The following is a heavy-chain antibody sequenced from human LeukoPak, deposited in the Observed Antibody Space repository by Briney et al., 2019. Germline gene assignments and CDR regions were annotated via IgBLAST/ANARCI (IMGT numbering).Heavy chain of an antibody. D-gene: IGHD3-22*01. CDR3: ARGPKYYYDSSGYKTIDY. V-gene: IGHV4-34*01. CDR2: INHSGST. CDR1: GGSFSGYY. J-gene: IGHJ4*02. Sequence: SETLSLTCAVYGGSFSGYYGSWIRQPPGKGLEWIGEINHSGSTNYNPSLKSRVTISVDTSKNQFSLKLSSVTAADTAVYYCARGPKYYYDSSGYKTIDYWGQGTLVTVSS.